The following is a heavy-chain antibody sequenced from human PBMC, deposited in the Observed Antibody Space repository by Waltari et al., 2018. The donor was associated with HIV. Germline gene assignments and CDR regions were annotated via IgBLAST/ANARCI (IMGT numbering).Heavy chain of an antibody. D-gene: IGHD6-19*01. CDR2: IRTKSNNYAT. CDR3: TSWDSSGWKANF. V-gene: IGHV3-73*02. CDR1: GFTFSGPA. Sequence: EVQLVESGGGLVQPGGSLKLSCAASGFTFSGPAVPWVRQPSGKGLEWVGRIRTKSNNYATEYAASVKGRFSISRDDSKNTAFLQMNSLKTEDTAVYYCTSWDSSGWKANFWGQGTLVTVSS. J-gene: IGHJ4*02.